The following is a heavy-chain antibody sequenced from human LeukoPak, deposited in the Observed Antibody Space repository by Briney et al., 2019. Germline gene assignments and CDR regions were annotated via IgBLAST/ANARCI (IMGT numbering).Heavy chain of an antibody. Sequence: ASVKVSCTAAGYTFTSHYIHLMRQAPGQGLEWMGIISPSGGSTTYAQKFQGRVTMTRDTSTSTVYMDLSSLRSDDTAVYYCAKNVGNHMGPANYFDYWGQGALVIVSS. CDR2: ISPSGGST. V-gene: IGHV1-46*01. J-gene: IGHJ4*02. CDR3: AKNVGNHMGPANYFDY. CDR1: GYTFTSHY. D-gene: IGHD2/OR15-2a*01.